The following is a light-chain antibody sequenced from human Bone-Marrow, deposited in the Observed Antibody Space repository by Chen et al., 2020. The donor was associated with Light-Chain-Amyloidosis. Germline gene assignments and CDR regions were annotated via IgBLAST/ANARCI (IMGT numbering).Light chain of an antibody. CDR2: DDS. CDR3: QVWDSSSDLRV. Sequence: SYVLTQPPSVSVAPGKPARITCGGNNIGSKSMHWYQQKPGQAPVLVVYDDSDRPSGIPERISASNSGNTATLTISRVEAGDEADYYCQVWDSSSDLRVFGGGTRLTVL. V-gene: IGLV3-21*03. CDR1: NIGSKS. J-gene: IGLJ3*02.